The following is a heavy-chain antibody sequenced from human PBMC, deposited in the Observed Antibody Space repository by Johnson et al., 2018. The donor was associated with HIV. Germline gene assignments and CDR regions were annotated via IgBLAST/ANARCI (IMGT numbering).Heavy chain of an antibody. Sequence: QMLLVESGGGVVQPGRSLRLSCAASGFTFSSYAMHWVHQAPGKGLEWVAVISYDGSNKYYADSVKGRFTISRDNSKNTLFLQMNSLRAEDTAVYYCARAERSSSGVDAFDIWGQGTMVTVSS. CDR2: ISYDGSNK. CDR1: GFTFSSYA. V-gene: IGHV3-30*04. D-gene: IGHD6-6*01. J-gene: IGHJ3*02. CDR3: ARAERSSSGVDAFDI.